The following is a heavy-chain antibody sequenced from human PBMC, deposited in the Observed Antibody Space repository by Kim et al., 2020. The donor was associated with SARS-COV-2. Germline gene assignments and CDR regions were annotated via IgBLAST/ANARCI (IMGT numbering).Heavy chain of an antibody. V-gene: IGHV1-18*01. CDR3: ARQGQPDY. CDR2: NCST. J-gene: IGHJ4*02. Sequence: NCSTNYAQKLQGRVTMTTDTSTSTAYMERRSLRSDDTAVYYCARQGQPDYWGQGTLVTVSS.